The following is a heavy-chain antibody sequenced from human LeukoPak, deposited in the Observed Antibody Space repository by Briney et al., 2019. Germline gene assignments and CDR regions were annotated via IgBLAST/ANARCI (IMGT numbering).Heavy chain of an antibody. CDR1: GGSISSYY. Sequence: SETLSLTCTVSGGSISSYYWSWLRQPPGKGLEWIGYIYYSGSTNYNPSLKSRVTISVDTSKNQFSLKLSSVTAADTAVYYCAREAGYSHAFDIWGQGTMVTVSS. CDR2: IYYSGST. J-gene: IGHJ3*02. D-gene: IGHD2-2*03. CDR3: AREAGYSHAFDI. V-gene: IGHV4-59*01.